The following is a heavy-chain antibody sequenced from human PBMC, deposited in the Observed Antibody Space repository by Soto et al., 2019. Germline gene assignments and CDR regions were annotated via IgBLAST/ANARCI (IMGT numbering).Heavy chain of an antibody. CDR2: IYHSGST. Sequence: SETLSLTCAASGGSISSGGYSWSWIRQPPGKGLEWIGYIYHSGSTYYNPSLKSRVTISVDRSKNQFSLKKSLVTAADTAVYYCARDGDFRYCSSTSCSNETDWFDPWGQGTLVTVSS. D-gene: IGHD2-2*01. CDR1: GGSISSGGYS. CDR3: ARDGDFRYCSSTSCSNETDWFDP. V-gene: IGHV4-30-2*01. J-gene: IGHJ5*02.